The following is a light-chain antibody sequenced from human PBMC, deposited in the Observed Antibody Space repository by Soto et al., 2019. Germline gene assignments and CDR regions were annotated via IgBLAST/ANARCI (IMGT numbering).Light chain of an antibody. Sequence: QSVLTQPPSASGTPGQRVTISCSGSSSNIGSNTVNWYQQLPGTDPKLLIYSNNQRPSGVPDRFSGSKSGTSASLAISGLQSEDEADYYCAAWDDSLNGPVFGGGTTLTVL. CDR3: AAWDDSLNGPV. CDR2: SNN. CDR1: SSNIGSNT. J-gene: IGLJ2*01. V-gene: IGLV1-44*01.